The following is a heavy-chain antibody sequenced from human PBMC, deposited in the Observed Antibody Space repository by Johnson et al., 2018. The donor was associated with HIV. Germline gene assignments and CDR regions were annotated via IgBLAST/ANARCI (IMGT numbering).Heavy chain of an antibody. Sequence: QVQLVESWGGVVQPGRSLRLSCAASGFTFSSYGMHWVRQAPGKGLEWVAVIWYDGSNKYYADSVKGRFTISRDNSKNTLYLQMNSLRAEDTAVYYCAGRDLLRAFDIWGQGTMVTVSS. V-gene: IGHV3-33*01. CDR3: AGRDLLRAFDI. D-gene: IGHD2-15*01. CDR2: IWYDGSNK. J-gene: IGHJ3*02. CDR1: GFTFSSYG.